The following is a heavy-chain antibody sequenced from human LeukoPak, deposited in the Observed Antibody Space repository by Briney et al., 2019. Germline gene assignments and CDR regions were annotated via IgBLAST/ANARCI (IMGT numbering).Heavy chain of an antibody. D-gene: IGHD3-22*01. CDR1: GFTVSSNY. Sequence: PGGSLRLSCAASGFTVSSNYMSWVRQAPGEGLEWVSVIYSGGSTYYADSVKGRFTISRDNSKNTLYLQMNSLRAEDTAVYYCARDYLHPYYYDSSGYYPGWFDPWGQGTLVTVSS. CDR2: IYSGGST. CDR3: ARDYLHPYYYDSSGYYPGWFDP. J-gene: IGHJ5*02. V-gene: IGHV3-53*01.